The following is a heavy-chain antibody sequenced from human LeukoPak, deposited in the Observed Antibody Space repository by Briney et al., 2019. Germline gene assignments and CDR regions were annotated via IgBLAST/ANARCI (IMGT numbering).Heavy chain of an antibody. CDR3: ARGHYDILTGYYFDY. CDR2: IYTRGST. J-gene: IGHJ4*02. Sequence: SETLSLTCTVSGGSFFSYYWSWIRQPAGKGLEWIGRIYTRGSTNYNPSLKSRIMMSVDTSKNQFSLNLSSVTAADTAVYYCARGHYDILTGYYFDYWGQGALVTVAS. V-gene: IGHV4-4*07. CDR1: GGSFFSYY. D-gene: IGHD3-9*01.